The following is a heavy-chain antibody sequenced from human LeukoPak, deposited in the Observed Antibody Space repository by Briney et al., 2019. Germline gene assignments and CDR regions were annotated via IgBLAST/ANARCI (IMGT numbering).Heavy chain of an antibody. D-gene: IGHD3-16*01. J-gene: IGHJ4*02. CDR2: ISRNSSTI. CDR3: ARGLGDTFFDY. V-gene: IGHV3-48*01. Sequence: GGSLRLSCAASGFIFGDYTVNWVRQAPGKGLEWISYISRNSSTIYYADSVKGRFTISRDNAKNSLYLQMNGLRAEDTAVYYCARGLGDTFFDYWGQGTLVAVSS. CDR1: GFIFGDYT.